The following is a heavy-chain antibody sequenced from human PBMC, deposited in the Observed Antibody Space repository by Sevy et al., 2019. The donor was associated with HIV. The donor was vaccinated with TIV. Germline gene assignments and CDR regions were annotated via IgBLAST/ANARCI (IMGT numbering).Heavy chain of an antibody. CDR1: GFTFSIYA. J-gene: IGHJ5*02. D-gene: IGHD3-9*01. V-gene: IGHV3-23*01. CDR3: AKDHDNNWFDP. CDR2: ISVSGGST. Sequence: GGSLRLSYAASGFTFSIYAMIWVRQAPGKGLEWVSTISVSGGSTYYADSVKGRFTISRDNSKNTLYLQMNSLRAEDTAIYFCAKDHDNNWFDPWGQGTLVTVSS.